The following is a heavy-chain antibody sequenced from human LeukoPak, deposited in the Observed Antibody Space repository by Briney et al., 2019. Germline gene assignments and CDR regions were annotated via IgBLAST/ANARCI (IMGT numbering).Heavy chain of an antibody. J-gene: IGHJ4*02. CDR2: IYYSGST. V-gene: IGHV4-59*01. D-gene: IGHD3-16*01. Sequence: PSETLSLTCTVSGGSISSYYWSWVRQPPGKGLEWIGHIYYSGSTNYNPSLKSRVTISVDTSKNQFSLKLSSVTAADTAVYYCARSRVWGSFDYWGQGTLVTASS. CDR3: ARSRVWGSFDY. CDR1: GGSISSYY.